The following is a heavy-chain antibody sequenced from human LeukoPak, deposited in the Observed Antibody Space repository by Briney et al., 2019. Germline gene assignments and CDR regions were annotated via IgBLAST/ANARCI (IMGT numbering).Heavy chain of an antibody. CDR3: ARVFGMRDAFDI. Sequence: GGSLRLSCAASGFTFSSYEMNWVRQAPGKGLEWVSYISSSGSTIYYADSVKGRFTISRDNAKNSLYLQMNSLRAEDTAVYYCARVFGMRDAFDIWGQGTMVTVSS. V-gene: IGHV3-48*03. CDR1: GFTFSSYE. CDR2: ISSSGSTI. D-gene: IGHD3-16*01. J-gene: IGHJ3*02.